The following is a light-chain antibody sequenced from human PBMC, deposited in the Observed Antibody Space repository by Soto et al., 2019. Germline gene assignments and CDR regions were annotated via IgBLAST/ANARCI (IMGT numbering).Light chain of an antibody. CDR1: LSVSSD. CDR2: GAS. J-gene: IGKJ1*01. Sequence: EIVMTQSPATLSLSPGERATLSCRASLSVSSDLAWYQQKPGQAPRIIIFGASGRATGIPDRFSGSGSGTDFTLTISRLEPEDFAVYYCQQYGSLSWTFGQGTKVDIK. V-gene: IGKV3-20*01. CDR3: QQYGSLSWT.